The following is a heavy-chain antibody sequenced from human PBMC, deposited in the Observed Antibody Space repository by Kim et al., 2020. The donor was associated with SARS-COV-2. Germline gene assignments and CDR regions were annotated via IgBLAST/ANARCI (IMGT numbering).Heavy chain of an antibody. D-gene: IGHD6-6*01. CDR3: ARGNLGDSSSSVDY. Sequence: SVKVSCKASGGTFSSYAISWVRQAPGQGLEWMGGIIPIFGTANYAQKFQGRVTITADESTNTAYMELSSLRSEDTAVYYCARGNLGDSSSSVDYWGQGTLFTVST. CDR2: IIPIFGTA. CDR1: GGTFSSYA. J-gene: IGHJ4*02. V-gene: IGHV1-69*13.